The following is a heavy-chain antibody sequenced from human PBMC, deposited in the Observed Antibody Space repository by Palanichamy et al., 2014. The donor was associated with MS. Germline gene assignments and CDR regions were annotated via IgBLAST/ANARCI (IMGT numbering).Heavy chain of an antibody. V-gene: IGHV3-74*03. D-gene: IGHD6-13*01. CDR2: IDSDGNNI. CDR1: GFTFSGYW. Sequence: EVQLVESGGGVLQPGGSLRLSCAASGFTFSGYWMHWVRQASGKGLVWVSRIDSDGNNIQYAGSVKGRFTISRDNAKNTLYLQMNSLRVEDTAVYYCARVLAGGCMDVWGQGTTVTISS. J-gene: IGHJ6*02. CDR3: ARVLAGGCMDV.